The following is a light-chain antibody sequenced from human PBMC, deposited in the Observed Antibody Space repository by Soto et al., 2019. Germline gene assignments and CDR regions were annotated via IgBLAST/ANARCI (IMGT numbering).Light chain of an antibody. CDR1: QSVSNY. CDR2: DAS. CDR3: QQSSIWPWT. J-gene: IGKJ1*01. V-gene: IGKV3-11*01. Sequence: EIVLTQSPATLPLSPGXRATLSCWASQSVSNYFVWYQQKPGQAPRLLIYDASKRATGIPARFSGSGSGTDFTLTISSLEPEDFAVYYCQQSSIWPWTFGQGTKVDIK.